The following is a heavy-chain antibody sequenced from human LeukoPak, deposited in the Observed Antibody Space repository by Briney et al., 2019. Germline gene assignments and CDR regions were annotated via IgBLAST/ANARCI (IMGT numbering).Heavy chain of an antibody. D-gene: IGHD6-19*01. V-gene: IGHV4-4*07. CDR2: IYTSAST. Sequence: PSETLSLTCTVSGGSISNYYWSWIRQPAGKGLEWIGHIYTSASTNYNPSLKSRVTMSLGTSKNQFSLELNSVTAADTAAYYCARVDTSGWHYFDDWGQGTLVTVSS. CDR3: ARVDTSGWHYFDD. CDR1: GGSISNYY. J-gene: IGHJ4*02.